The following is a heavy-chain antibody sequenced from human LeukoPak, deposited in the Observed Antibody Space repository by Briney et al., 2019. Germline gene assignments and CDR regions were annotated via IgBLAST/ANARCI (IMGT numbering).Heavy chain of an antibody. J-gene: IGHJ4*02. V-gene: IGHV1-2*06. CDR3: ASLYDIVGTTVDY. Sequence: ASVKVSCKTSGYTFTNYYIHWVQQAPGQGLEWMGRIDPNTGGTKSAKNFQGRVTMTRDTSISTAYMALSGLRSDDTAVYYCASLYDIVGTTVDYWGQGTLVTVSS. CDR2: IDPNTGGT. CDR1: GYTFTNYY. D-gene: IGHD1-26*01.